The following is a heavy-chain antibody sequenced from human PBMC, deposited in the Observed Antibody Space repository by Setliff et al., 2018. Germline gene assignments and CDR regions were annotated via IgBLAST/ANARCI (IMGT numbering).Heavy chain of an antibody. J-gene: IGHJ4*02. CDR1: GFTFDDYA. V-gene: IGHV3-43D*04. Sequence: QPGGSLRLSCAASGFTFDDYAMHWVRQAPGKGLEWVSLISWDGISTYYADSVKGRFTISRDNNKNSLYLQMNSLRTEDTASYYCAKVESRINTGSYIFDSWGQGTLVTVSS. CDR2: ISWDGIST. CDR3: AKVESRINTGSYIFDS. D-gene: IGHD1-26*01.